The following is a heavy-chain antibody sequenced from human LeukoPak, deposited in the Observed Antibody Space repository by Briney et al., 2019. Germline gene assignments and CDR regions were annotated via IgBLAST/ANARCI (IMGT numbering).Heavy chain of an antibody. CDR3: ASEMGIAVAGPIYYYGMDV. CDR1: GFTFSSYG. CDR2: IWYDGSNK. Sequence: GGSLRLSCAASGFTFSSYGMHWVRQAPGKGLEWVAVIWYDGSNKYYADSVRGRFTISRDNSKNTLYLQMNSLRAEDTAVYYCASEMGIAVAGPIYYYGMDVWGQGTTVTVSS. V-gene: IGHV3-33*01. J-gene: IGHJ6*02. D-gene: IGHD6-19*01.